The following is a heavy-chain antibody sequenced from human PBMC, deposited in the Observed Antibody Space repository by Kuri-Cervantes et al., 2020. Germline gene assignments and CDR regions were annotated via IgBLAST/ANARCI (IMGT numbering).Heavy chain of an antibody. CDR2: INPSGGST. Sequence: ASVKVSCKASGYTFTSYYMHWVRQAPGQGLEWMGIINPSGGSTSYAQKFQGRVTMTRDTSISTAYMELSSLRSEDTAVYYCARTETTSRVGMTTVTTNDYWGQGTLVTVSS. CDR3: ARTETTSRVGMTTVTTNDY. CDR1: GYTFTSYY. D-gene: IGHD4-11*01. J-gene: IGHJ4*02. V-gene: IGHV1-46*01.